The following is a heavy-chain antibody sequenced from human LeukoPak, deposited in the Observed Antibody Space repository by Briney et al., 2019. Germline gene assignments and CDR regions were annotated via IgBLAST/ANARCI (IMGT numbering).Heavy chain of an antibody. V-gene: IGHV3-48*01. CDR2: ISSSSSNI. CDR1: GFTFSSYS. D-gene: IGHD3-22*01. J-gene: IGHJ4*02. Sequence: GGSLRLSCAASGFTFSSYSMYWVRQAPGKGLEWVSYISSSSSNIYYADSVKGRFTISRDNAKNSFYLQMNSLRAEDMALYYCAKDIRGDYYDSSGYFDYWGQGTLVTVSS. CDR3: AKDIRGDYYDSSGYFDY.